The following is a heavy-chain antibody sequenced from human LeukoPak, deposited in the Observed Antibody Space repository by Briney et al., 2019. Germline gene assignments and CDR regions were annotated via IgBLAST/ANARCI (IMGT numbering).Heavy chain of an antibody. Sequence: SETLSLTCAVSGGSISSYYWSWIRQPPGKELEWIGYIYYSGSTNYNPSLKSRVIISVDTSKNQFSLKLSSVTAADTAVYFCARHIGGYYFDYWGQGTLVTVSS. D-gene: IGHD1-26*01. CDR2: IYYSGST. J-gene: IGHJ4*02. CDR1: GGSISSYY. CDR3: ARHIGGYYFDY. V-gene: IGHV4-59*08.